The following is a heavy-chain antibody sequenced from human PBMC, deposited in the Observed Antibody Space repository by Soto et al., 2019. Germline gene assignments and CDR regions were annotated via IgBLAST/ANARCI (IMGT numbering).Heavy chain of an antibody. J-gene: IGHJ6*02. Sequence: PSETLSLTCPVSGGSVSSGSYYWSWIRQPPGKGLEWIGYIYYSGSTNYNPSLKSRVTISVDTSKNQFSLKLSSVTAADTAVYYCARDPAITIFGVVITPTLGMDVWGQGTTVTVSS. V-gene: IGHV4-61*01. CDR3: ARDPAITIFGVVITPTLGMDV. D-gene: IGHD3-3*01. CDR1: GGSVSSGSYY. CDR2: IYYSGST.